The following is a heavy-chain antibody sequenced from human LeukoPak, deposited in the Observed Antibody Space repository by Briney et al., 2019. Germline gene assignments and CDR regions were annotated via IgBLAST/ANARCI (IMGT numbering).Heavy chain of an antibody. Sequence: PGGSLRLSCTASGFTFGDYAMSWVRQAPGKGLEWVGFIRSKAYGGTTEYAASVKGRFTISRDDSKSIAYLQMNSLKTEDTAVYYCTSPGYSGYDFYYYMDVWGKGTTVTISS. CDR1: GFTFGDYA. CDR2: IRSKAYGGTT. CDR3: TSPGYSGYDFYYYMDV. J-gene: IGHJ6*03. V-gene: IGHV3-49*04. D-gene: IGHD5-12*01.